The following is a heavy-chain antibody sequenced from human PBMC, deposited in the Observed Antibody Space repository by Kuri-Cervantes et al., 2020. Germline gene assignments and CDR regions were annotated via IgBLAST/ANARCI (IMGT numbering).Heavy chain of an antibody. CDR1: GVSMNDSNW. J-gene: IGHJ5*02. D-gene: IGHD3-16*02. CDR2: ISHSGST. CDR3: ARGAMITFGGVIVEQGAWFDP. V-gene: IGHV4-4*02. Sequence: SETLSLTCAVSGVSMNDSNWWSWVRQPPGKGLEWIGEISHSGSTHYNPSLKSRVTISVDTSKNQFSLKLSSVTAADTAVYYCARGAMITFGGVIVEQGAWFDPWGQGTLVTVSS.